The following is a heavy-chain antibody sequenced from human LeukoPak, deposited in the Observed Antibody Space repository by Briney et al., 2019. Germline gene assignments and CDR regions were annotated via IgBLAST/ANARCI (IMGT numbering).Heavy chain of an antibody. J-gene: IGHJ5*02. Sequence: SETLSLTCTVPGGSISSYYWSWIRQPPGKGLEWIGYIYYSGSTNYNPSLKSRVTISVDPSKNQFSLKLSSVTAADTAVYYCARVEGAYCSGGSCYGQFDPWGQGTLVTVSS. D-gene: IGHD2-15*01. CDR3: ARVEGAYCSGGSCYGQFDP. CDR2: IYYSGST. V-gene: IGHV4-59*01. CDR1: GGSISSYY.